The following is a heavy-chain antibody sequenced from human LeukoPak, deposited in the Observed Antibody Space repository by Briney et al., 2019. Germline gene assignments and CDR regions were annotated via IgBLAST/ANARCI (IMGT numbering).Heavy chain of an antibody. D-gene: IGHD6-6*01. CDR3: ARDRHYYYMDV. J-gene: IGHJ6*03. V-gene: IGHV3-23*01. CDR1: GFTFSSYA. CDR2: INSGDRT. Sequence: PGGSLRLSCAASGFTFSSYAMNWVRQAPGKGLEWVAGINSGDRTFHAESVKGRFTISRDNSKNTLYLQMNSLRAEDTAVYYCARDRHYYYMDVWGKGTTVTVSS.